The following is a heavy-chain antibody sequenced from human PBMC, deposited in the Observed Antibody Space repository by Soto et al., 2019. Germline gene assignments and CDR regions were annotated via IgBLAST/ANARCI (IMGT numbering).Heavy chain of an antibody. D-gene: IGHD6-6*01. Sequence: GGSLRLSCAAFGLTVSGKKYVAWVRQAPGKGLEWVSALYDVDGSFYADSVKGRFTISRDNSKNTLYLQMNSLRAEDTAVYYCAKKLPGLDIWGQGTMVTVSS. CDR1: GLTVSGKKY. V-gene: IGHV3-53*01. CDR3: AKKLPGLDI. J-gene: IGHJ3*02. CDR2: LYDVDGS.